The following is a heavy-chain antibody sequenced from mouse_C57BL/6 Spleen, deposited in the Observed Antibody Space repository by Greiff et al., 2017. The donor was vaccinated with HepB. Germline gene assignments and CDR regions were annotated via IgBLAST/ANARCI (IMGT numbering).Heavy chain of an antibody. V-gene: IGHV5-4*01. Sequence: EVMLVESGGGLVKPGGSLKLSCAASGFTFSSYAMSWVRQTPEKRLEWVATISDGGSYTYYPDNVKGRFTISRDNAKNNLYLQMSHLKSEDTAMYYCARDRGWLLRGYAMDYWGQGTSVTVSS. D-gene: IGHD2-3*01. J-gene: IGHJ4*01. CDR2: ISDGGSYT. CDR1: GFTFSSYA. CDR3: ARDRGWLLRGYAMDY.